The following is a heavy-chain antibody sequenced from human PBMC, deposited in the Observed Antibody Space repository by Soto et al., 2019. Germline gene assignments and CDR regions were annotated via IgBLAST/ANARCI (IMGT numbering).Heavy chain of an antibody. CDR3: ARDGPPTTVTPGDDY. Sequence: QVQLVQSGAEVKKPGSSVKVSCKASGGTFSSYAISWVRQAPGQGLEWMGGIIPIFGTANYAQKFQGRVTITADESTSTAYMELSSLRSEDTDVYYCARDGPPTTVTPGDDYWGQGTLVTVSS. D-gene: IGHD4-17*01. CDR2: IIPIFGTA. J-gene: IGHJ4*02. CDR1: GGTFSSYA. V-gene: IGHV1-69*01.